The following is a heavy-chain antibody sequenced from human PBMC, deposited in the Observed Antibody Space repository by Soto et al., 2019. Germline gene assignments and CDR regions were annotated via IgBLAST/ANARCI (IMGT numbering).Heavy chain of an antibody. D-gene: IGHD2-21*02. CDR1: GYTFTSYY. Sequence: VSVKVSCKASGYTFTSYYMNWVRQAPGQGLEWLGIINPSGGYTTYAQRFLGRVTMTSDTSTSTVHMELGSLTSEDTTVYYCARGGGIVVVTAPYDQWGQGTLVTVSS. CDR3: ARGGGIVVVTAPYDQ. CDR2: INPSGGYT. V-gene: IGHV1-46*03. J-gene: IGHJ4*02.